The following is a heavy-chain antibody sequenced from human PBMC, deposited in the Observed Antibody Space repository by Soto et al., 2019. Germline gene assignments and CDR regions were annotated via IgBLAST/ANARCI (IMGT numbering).Heavy chain of an antibody. CDR2: INAGNGNT. J-gene: IGHJ4*02. D-gene: IGHD3-10*01. Sequence: ASVKVSCKASGYTFTSYAMHWVRQAPGQRLEWMGWINAGNGNTKYSQKFQGRVTITRDTSASTAYMELSSLRSEDTAVYYCARQAEGVCNYGYWGQGTLVTVSS. CDR3: ARQAEGVCNYGY. V-gene: IGHV1-3*01. CDR1: GYTFTSYA.